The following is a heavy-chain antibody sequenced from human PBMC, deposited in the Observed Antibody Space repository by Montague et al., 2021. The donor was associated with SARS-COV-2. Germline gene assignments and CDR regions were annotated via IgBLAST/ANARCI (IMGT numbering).Heavy chain of an antibody. Sequence: DSLSLPFLFSFSSLARDTYYWGWIRQSPGKGLEWIGSLSSSGSTYYNPSLRSRVTISMDTSKNHFSLKVNSVTATDTAVYFCARPGSVSGWFYFDDWGQGTLVSVSS. CDR3: ARPGSVSGWFYFDD. V-gene: IGHV4-39*02. D-gene: IGHD6-19*01. CDR2: LSSSGST. CDR1: FSSLARDTYY. J-gene: IGHJ4*02.